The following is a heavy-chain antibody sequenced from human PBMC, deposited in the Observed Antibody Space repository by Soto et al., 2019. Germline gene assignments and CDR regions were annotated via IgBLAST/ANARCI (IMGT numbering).Heavy chain of an antibody. CDR2: VSGSGAST. CDR3: AKDFSRLDKTNCADV. Sequence: PGGSLRLSCAGSGFPFNSYAMSWVRQAPGKGLKWVSTVSGSGASTDYADSVKGRFTISRDNAKNTLYLQMNSLRAEDTALYYCAKDFSRLDKTNCADVWGKGTTVTVSS. V-gene: IGHV3-23*01. D-gene: IGHD2-2*03. J-gene: IGHJ6*04. CDR1: GFPFNSYA.